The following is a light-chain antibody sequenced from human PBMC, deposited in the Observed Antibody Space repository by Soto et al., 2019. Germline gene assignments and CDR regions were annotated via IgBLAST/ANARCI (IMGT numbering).Light chain of an antibody. Sequence: QAVVTQEPSLTVSPGGTVTLTCASSTGAVTSGYYPNWFQQKPGQAPRALIYSIRNKHSWTPARFSVSLLGGKAALTLSGLQPDDEAAYYCLLYYGGPWVFGGGTKLTVL. V-gene: IGLV7-43*01. J-gene: IGLJ3*02. CDR3: LLYYGGPWV. CDR1: TGAVTSGYY. CDR2: SIR.